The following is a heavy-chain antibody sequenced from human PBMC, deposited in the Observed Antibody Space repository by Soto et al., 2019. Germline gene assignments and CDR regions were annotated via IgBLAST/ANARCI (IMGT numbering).Heavy chain of an antibody. J-gene: IGHJ3*02. V-gene: IGHV4-39*01. CDR2: IYYSGST. CDR1: GCSISSSSYY. CDR3: ARGRAVAAPGGGAFDI. Sequence: SKTLSLTCTVYGCSISSSSYYWCWILHPPGKGLEWIGSIYYSGSTYYNPSLKSRVTISVDTSKSQFSLKLSSVTAADTAVYYCARGRAVAAPGGGAFDIWGKGTMVPV. D-gene: IGHD6-19*01.